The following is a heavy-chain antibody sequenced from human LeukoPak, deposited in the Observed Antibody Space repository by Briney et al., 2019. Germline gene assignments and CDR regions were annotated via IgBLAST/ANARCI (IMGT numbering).Heavy chain of an antibody. CDR3: ARRGYSYGYSARYNWFDP. D-gene: IGHD5-18*01. V-gene: IGHV4-4*07. J-gene: IGHJ5*02. CDR1: GGSISSYY. CDR2: IYTSGST. Sequence: SETLSLTCTVSGGSISSYYWSWIRQPAGKGLEWIGRIYTSGSTNYNPSLKSRVTISVDTSKNQFSLKLSSVTAADTAVYYCARRGYSYGYSARYNWFDPWGQGTLVTVSS.